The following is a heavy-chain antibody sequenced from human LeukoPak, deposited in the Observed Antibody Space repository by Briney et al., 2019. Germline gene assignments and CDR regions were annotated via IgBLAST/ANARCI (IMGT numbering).Heavy chain of an antibody. CDR3: ARESRDGYDSSDY. V-gene: IGHV1-69*01. D-gene: IGHD5-24*01. J-gene: IGHJ4*02. CDR1: GGTFSSYA. CDR2: IIPIFGTA. Sequence: ASVKVSCKASGGTFSSYAISWVRQAPGQGLEWMGGIIPIFGTANYAQKFQGRVTITADESTSTAYMELSSLRSEDTAVYYCARESRDGYDSSDYWGQGTLVTVSS.